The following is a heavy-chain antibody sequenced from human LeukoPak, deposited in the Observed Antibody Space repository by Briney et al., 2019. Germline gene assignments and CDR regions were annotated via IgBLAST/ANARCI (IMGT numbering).Heavy chain of an antibody. J-gene: IGHJ6*03. D-gene: IGHD1-1*01. CDR1: RGSTNSYH. CDR2: IHISGTT. CDR3: ARGVQLERLHYYMDV. V-gene: IGHV4-4*07. Sequence: PSETLSLTCTVSRGSTNSYHWSWLRQSPGKGLEWIGRIHISGTTNYNASLKSRVTISMDTSKNQFALKVTSLTAADTAVYFCARGVQLERLHYYMDVWGKGTTVTVSS.